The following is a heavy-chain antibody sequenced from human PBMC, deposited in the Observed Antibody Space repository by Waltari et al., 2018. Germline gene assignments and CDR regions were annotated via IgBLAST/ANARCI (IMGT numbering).Heavy chain of an antibody. CDR2: ISNDETTL. Sequence: EEQLLESGGGLVQPGDSLRLSCEASGFRFSNYWMNWVRQAPGKGLVWVARISNDETTLTYADSVKGRFTISRDNAKNTVYLQMKRLRADDTAVYYCARLAPRTYRSPVPGRHYYYGMDVWGQGTTVTVSS. J-gene: IGHJ6*02. CDR1: GFRFSNYW. D-gene: IGHD3-10*01. CDR3: ARLAPRTYRSPVPGRHYYYGMDV. V-gene: IGHV3-74*03.